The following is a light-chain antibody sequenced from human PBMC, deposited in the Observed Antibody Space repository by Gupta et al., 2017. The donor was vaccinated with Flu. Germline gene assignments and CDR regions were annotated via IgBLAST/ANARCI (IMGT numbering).Light chain of an antibody. Sequence: SLGERATINCKSSQSVLFTSNNKNYLAWYQQKPKQPPNLLIYWASTRESGVPDRFSGSGSGTDFTLTISSLQAEDVAVYYCQQYDSTPWTFGQGTKVEIK. CDR1: QSVLFTSNNKNY. V-gene: IGKV4-1*01. J-gene: IGKJ1*01. CDR3: QQYDSTPWT. CDR2: WAS.